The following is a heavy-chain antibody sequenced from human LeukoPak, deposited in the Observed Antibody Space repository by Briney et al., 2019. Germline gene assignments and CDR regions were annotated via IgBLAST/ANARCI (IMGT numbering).Heavy chain of an antibody. CDR2: MNPNSGNT. CDR3: ARVGSGTPEDYFDY. V-gene: IGHV1-8*01. D-gene: IGHD1-26*01. CDR1: GYTFTRYD. Sequence: ASVKVSSTASGYTFTRYDIYWVRQATVQGLEWMGWMNPNSGNTRYAQKIQGRVTMTRNTSLSTAYMELSSLRSEDSAVYYCARVGSGTPEDYFDYWGQGTLVTVSS. J-gene: IGHJ4*02.